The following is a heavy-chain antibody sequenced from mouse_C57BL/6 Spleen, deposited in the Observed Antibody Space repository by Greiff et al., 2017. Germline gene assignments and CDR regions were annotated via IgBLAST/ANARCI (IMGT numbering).Heavy chain of an antibody. J-gene: IGHJ3*01. Sequence: VQLQQPGAELVKPGASVKLSCKASGYTFTSYWMPWVKQRPGRGLEWIGRIDPNSGGTKYNEKFKSKATLTVDKPSSTAYMQLSSLTSEDSAVYYCARSDSDYYGSSYWFAYWGQGTLVTVSA. CDR3: ARSDSDYYGSSYWFAY. D-gene: IGHD1-1*01. CDR2: IDPNSGGT. CDR1: GYTFTSYW. V-gene: IGHV1-72*01.